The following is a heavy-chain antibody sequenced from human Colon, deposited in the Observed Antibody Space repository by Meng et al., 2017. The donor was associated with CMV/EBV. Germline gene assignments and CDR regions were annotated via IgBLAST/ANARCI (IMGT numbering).Heavy chain of an antibody. CDR2: ISCNSGDT. V-gene: IGHV1-46*01. CDR1: GYTFTNYY. J-gene: IGHJ4*02. Sequence: QVKLGLLGAEVRKPGASVKVCCKASGYTFTNYYFHWVRQAPGPGLEWMGVISCNSGDTAYAQKFQGRFTMTRDKYTRTAYMELSSLRSEDTAVYYCSRDGPWGYGGSDYWGQGTLVTVSS. CDR3: SRDGPWGYGGSDY. D-gene: IGHD3-16*01.